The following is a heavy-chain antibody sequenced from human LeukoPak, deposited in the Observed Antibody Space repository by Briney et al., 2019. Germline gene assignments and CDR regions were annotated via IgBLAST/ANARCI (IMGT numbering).Heavy chain of an antibody. CDR2: MKQDGSEK. J-gene: IGHJ3*02. CDR1: GFTFSSYW. CDR3: ARERGGFCSGTTCYKAFDI. Sequence: GGSLRLSCAASGFTFSSYWMSWVRQAPGRGLEWLANMKQDGSEKYYVGSVKGRFTISRDNAKNSLDLQMTSLRAEDTAVYYCARERGGFCSGTTCYKAFDIWGQGTMVTVSS. V-gene: IGHV3-7*01. D-gene: IGHD2-2*02.